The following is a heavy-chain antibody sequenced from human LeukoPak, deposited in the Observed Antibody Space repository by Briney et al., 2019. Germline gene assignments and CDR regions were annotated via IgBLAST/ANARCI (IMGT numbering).Heavy chain of an antibody. CDR1: GFTFSTYA. CDR3: ARGHSNYGDYFDY. Sequence: GGSLRLSCAASGFTFSTYAMNWVRQAPGKGLEWVSSISSSSIYIYYADSVKGRFTISRDNAKSSLSLQMNSLRAEDTAVYYCARGHSNYGDYFDYWGQGTLVTVSS. J-gene: IGHJ4*02. CDR2: ISSSSIYI. D-gene: IGHD4-11*01. V-gene: IGHV3-21*01.